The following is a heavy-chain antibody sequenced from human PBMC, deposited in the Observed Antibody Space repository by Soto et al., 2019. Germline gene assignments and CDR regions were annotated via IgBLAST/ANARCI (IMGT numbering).Heavy chain of an antibody. Sequence: GXSVKVSCKASVGTFSSYAISWVRQAPGQGLEWMGGIIPIFGTANYAQKFQGRVTITADESTSTAYMELSSLRSEDTAVYYCARSDYVWGSYRPYNWFDPWGQGTLVTVSS. V-gene: IGHV1-69*13. J-gene: IGHJ5*02. CDR2: IIPIFGTA. D-gene: IGHD3-16*02. CDR3: ARSDYVWGSYRPYNWFDP. CDR1: VGTFSSYA.